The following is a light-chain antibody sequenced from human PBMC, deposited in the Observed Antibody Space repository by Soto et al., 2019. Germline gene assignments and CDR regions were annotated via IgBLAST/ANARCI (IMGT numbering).Light chain of an antibody. V-gene: IGLV1-51*01. CDR1: SSNIGNDY. CDR3: GAWDRGLSAYV. J-gene: IGLJ1*01. Sequence: QSVLTQPPSVSAAPGQTVTISCSGSSSNIGNDYVSWYQQFPGTAPKLLVYDNNKRPSGIPDRFSASRSGTSATLGITGLQTGAEADYYCGAWDRGLSAYVFGTATKLTVL. CDR2: DNN.